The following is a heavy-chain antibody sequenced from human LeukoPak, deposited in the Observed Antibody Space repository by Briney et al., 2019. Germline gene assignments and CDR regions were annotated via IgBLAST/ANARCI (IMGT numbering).Heavy chain of an antibody. D-gene: IGHD3-10*01. CDR1: GGSFSGYY. Sequence: PSETLSLTCAVYGGSFSGYYWSWIRQPPGKGLEWIGEINHSGSTNYNPSLKSRVTISVDTSKNQFSLKLSSVTAADTAVYYCARAQVPLLWFRELGYYFDHWGQGTLVTVSS. V-gene: IGHV4-34*01. J-gene: IGHJ4*02. CDR2: INHSGST. CDR3: ARAQVPLLWFRELGYYFDH.